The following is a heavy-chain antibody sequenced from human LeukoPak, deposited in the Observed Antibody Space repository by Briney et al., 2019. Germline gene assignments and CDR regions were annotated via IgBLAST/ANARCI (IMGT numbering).Heavy chain of an antibody. CDR2: IIPILGIA. CDR3: ASPTAYYYDSSGYYSHFDY. V-gene: IGHV1-69*04. D-gene: IGHD3-22*01. J-gene: IGHJ4*02. CDR1: GGTFSSYA. Sequence: SVKVSCKASGGTFSSYAISWVRQAPGQGLEWMGRIIPILGIANYAQKFQGRVTITADKSTSTAYMELSSLRSEDTAVYYCASPTAYYYDSSGYYSHFDYWGQGTLVTVSS.